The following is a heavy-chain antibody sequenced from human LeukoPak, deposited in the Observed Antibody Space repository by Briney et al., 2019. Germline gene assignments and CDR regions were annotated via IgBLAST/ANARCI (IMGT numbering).Heavy chain of an antibody. CDR3: VRGSAFGDLDS. J-gene: IGHJ4*02. CDR2: ISSNGGST. Sequence: GGSLRLSCSASGFTFSNYAMHGVRPAPGKGREYVSAISSNGGSTYYADSVKGRFTISRDNSKNTLHLQMSSLRAEDTAVYYCVRGSAFGDLDSWGQGTVVSVSS. D-gene: IGHD3-10*01. V-gene: IGHV3-64D*09. CDR1: GFTFSNYA.